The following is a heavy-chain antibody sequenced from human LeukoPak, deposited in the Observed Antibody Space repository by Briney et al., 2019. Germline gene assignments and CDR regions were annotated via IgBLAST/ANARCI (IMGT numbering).Heavy chain of an antibody. Sequence: QTLSLTCAISGDSVSSNSVTWNWIRQSPSRGLEWLGRTCYRSTWYNDYAVSVRGRITVNPDTSKNQFSLHLNSVTPEDTAVYYCARRLTQYDCFDPWGQGILVTVSS. D-gene: IGHD2-2*01. J-gene: IGHJ5*02. CDR3: ARRLTQYDCFDP. V-gene: IGHV6-1*01. CDR1: GDSVSSNSVT. CDR2: TCYRSTWYN.